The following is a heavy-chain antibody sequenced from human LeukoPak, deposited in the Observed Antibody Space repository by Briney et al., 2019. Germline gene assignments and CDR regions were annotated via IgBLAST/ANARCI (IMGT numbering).Heavy chain of an antibody. CDR3: ARRSASNYVFDY. Sequence: SETLSLTCTVSGGSISSYYWSWIRQPPGKGLEWIGYIYYSGSTNYNPSLKSRVTISVDTSKNQFSLKLSSVTAADTAVYYCARRSASNYVFDYWGQGTLVTVSS. CDR1: GGSISSYY. CDR2: IYYSGST. D-gene: IGHD4-11*01. J-gene: IGHJ4*02. V-gene: IGHV4-59*08.